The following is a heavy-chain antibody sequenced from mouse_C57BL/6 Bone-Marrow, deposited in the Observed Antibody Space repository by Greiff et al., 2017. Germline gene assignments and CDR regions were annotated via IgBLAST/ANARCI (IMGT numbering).Heavy chain of an antibody. D-gene: IGHD2-4*01. CDR1: GYTFTSYG. CDR2: IYPRSGNT. J-gene: IGHJ3*01. V-gene: IGHV1-81*01. Sequence: QVQLQQSGAELARPGASVKLSCKASGYTFTSYGISWVKQRTGQGLEWIGEIYPRSGNTYYNEKVKGKATLTADKSSSTAYMELRSLTTEDSAVYSCARSRDYDYSWFAYWGQGTLVTVSA. CDR3: ARSRDYDYSWFAY.